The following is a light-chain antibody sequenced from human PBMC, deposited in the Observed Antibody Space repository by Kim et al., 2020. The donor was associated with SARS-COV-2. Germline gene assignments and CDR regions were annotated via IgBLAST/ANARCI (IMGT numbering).Light chain of an antibody. CDR2: DVS. CDR1: SSDVGGYNY. V-gene: IGLV2-14*04. CDR3: SSYTSSRTWV. Sequence: GRSITISCTGTSSDVGGYNYVSWYQQHPGKAPKRMLFDVSQRPSGVSNRFSGSKSGNTASLTISGLQAEDEADYHCSSYTSSRTWVFGGGTQLTVL. J-gene: IGLJ3*02.